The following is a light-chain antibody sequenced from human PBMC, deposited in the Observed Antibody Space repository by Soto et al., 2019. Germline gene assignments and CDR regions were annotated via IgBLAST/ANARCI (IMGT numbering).Light chain of an antibody. V-gene: IGKV1-39*01. J-gene: IGKJ4*01. CDR3: QKYDSAPLT. CDR1: QSISSY. CDR2: AAF. Sequence: DIQLTQSPSSLSASVGDRVTITCRASQSISSYLNWYQQKPGKAPKLLIYAAFSLQSGVPSRFSGSESGTDFTLTISSLQPEDVATYYCQKYDSAPLTFGGGTKVDIK.